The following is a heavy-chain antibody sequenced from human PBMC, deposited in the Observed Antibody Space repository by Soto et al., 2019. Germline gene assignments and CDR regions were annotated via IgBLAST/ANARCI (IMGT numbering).Heavy chain of an antibody. D-gene: IGHD3-3*01. J-gene: IGHJ6*02. CDR1: GFTFSGYW. CDR3: ARDRRYYDFWSGYYVSHYYYGMDV. V-gene: IGHV3-74*01. CDR2: INSDGKRK. Sequence: PGGSLRLSCAASGFTFSGYWMYWVRQAPGKGLVWVSRINSDGKRKSYADSVEGRFTISRDNAKNTVYLQMNSLRAEDTALYYCARDRRYYDFWSGYYVSHYYYGMDVWGQGTTVTVSS.